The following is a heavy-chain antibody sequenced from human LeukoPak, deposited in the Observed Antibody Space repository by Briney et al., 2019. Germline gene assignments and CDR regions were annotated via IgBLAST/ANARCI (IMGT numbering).Heavy chain of an antibody. CDR3: ASATLWGTSRLDY. J-gene: IGHJ4*02. CDR2: IYSGGST. CDR1: GFTVSSNY. D-gene: IGHD3-16*01. Sequence: GGSLRLSCAASGFTVSSNYMRWVRQAPGKGLEWVSVIYSGGSTYYADSVKGRFTISRDNSKNTLYLQMNSLRAEDTAVYYCASATLWGTSRLDYWGQGTLVTVSS. V-gene: IGHV3-66*01.